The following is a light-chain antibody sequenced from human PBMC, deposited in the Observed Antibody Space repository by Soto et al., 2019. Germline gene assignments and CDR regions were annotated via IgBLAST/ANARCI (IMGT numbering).Light chain of an antibody. CDR1: WSNIGAGHD. J-gene: IGLJ1*01. V-gene: IGLV1-40*01. CDR2: GNN. Sequence: QSVLTEPPSVSGAPGQSVTISCTGTWSNIGAGHDVHWYQQLPGTAPKLLIYGNNNRPSGVPDRFSGSKSGTSASLAITGLQXEDETDYYCQSFDSSLSIYIFGTGTKV. CDR3: QSFDSSLSIYI.